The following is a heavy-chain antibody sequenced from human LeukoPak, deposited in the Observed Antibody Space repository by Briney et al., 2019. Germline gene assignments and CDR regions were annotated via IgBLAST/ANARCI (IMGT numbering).Heavy chain of an antibody. J-gene: IGHJ4*02. CDR2: CYYSGNT. V-gene: IGHV4-39*01. D-gene: IGHD1-26*01. Sequence: PSESLSLTCTVSGGSISSSSYYWGWIRQPPGKGLEWIGTCYYSGNTYYTPSLKSRVTISVDTSKNQFSLKLSSVTAADTAVYYCATTVGYSGNYIFDYWGQGTLVTVSS. CDR1: GGSISSSSYY. CDR3: ATTVGYSGNYIFDY.